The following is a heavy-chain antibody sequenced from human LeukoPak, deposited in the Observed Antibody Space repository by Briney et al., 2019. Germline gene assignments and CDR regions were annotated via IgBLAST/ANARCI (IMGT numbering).Heavy chain of an antibody. CDR1: GGSISRYY. CDR2: IYTAGST. Sequence: SETLSLTCTVSGGSISRYYWSWIRQPPGKGLEWIGYIYTAGSTNYNPSLKSRATISVDTSKNQFSLKLSSVTAADTAVYYCARSYYDMLTGYYNRAGFDYWSQGTLVTVSS. V-gene: IGHV4-4*09. J-gene: IGHJ4*02. D-gene: IGHD3-9*01. CDR3: ARSYYDMLTGYYNRAGFDY.